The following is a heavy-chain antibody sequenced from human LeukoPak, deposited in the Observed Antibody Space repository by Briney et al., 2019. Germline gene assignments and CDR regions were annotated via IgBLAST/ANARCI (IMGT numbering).Heavy chain of an antibody. CDR1: GGSVSSSSYY. CDR2: IHQSGTS. Sequence: PSETLSLTCTVSGGSVSSSSYYWGWIRQPPGKGLEWIANIHQSGTSRYNPSLKSRVTISVDTSKNQFSLKLSSVTAADTAVYYCARAGTGEYYYDSSGYYPFDYWGQGTLVTVSS. D-gene: IGHD3-22*01. V-gene: IGHV4-39*07. J-gene: IGHJ4*02. CDR3: ARAGTGEYYYDSSGYYPFDY.